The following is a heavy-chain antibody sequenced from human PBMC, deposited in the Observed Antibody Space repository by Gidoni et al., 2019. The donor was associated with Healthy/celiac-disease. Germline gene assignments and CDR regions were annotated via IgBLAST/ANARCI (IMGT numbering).Heavy chain of an antibody. CDR3: AREAILTGYCYFDY. D-gene: IGHD3-9*01. V-gene: IGHV3-30-3*01. CDR2: ISYDGSNK. CDR1: GFTFSSYA. Sequence: QVQLVESGGGVVQPGRSLRLSCAASGFTFSSYAMHWVRQAPGKGLGWVAVISYDGSNKYYADSVKGRFTISRDNSKNTLYLQMNSLRAEDTAVYYCAREAILTGYCYFDYWGQGTLVTVSS. J-gene: IGHJ4*02.